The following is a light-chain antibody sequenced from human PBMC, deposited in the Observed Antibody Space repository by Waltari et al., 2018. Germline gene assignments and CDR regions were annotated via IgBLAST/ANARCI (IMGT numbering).Light chain of an antibody. CDR2: WAS. CDR1: QSVLYRSNYKNY. CDR3: QQYLTLPYS. V-gene: IGKV4-1*01. Sequence: ELTPSPDSLPVPLGERATSHCKSSQSVLYRSNYKNYLAWFQQKPGQPPKLLIRWASTRESGVPDRFSGSGSDTDFTLTISSLQAEDVAVYYCQQYLTLPYSFGQGTKLEIK. J-gene: IGKJ2*03.